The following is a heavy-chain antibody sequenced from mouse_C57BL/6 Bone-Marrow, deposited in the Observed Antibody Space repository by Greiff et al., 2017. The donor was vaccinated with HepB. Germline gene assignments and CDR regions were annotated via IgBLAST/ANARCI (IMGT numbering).Heavy chain of an antibody. CDR2: IDPANGNT. J-gene: IGHJ4*01. Sequence: EVKLVESVAELVRPGASVKLSCTASGFNIKNTYMHWVKQRPEQGLEWIGRIDPANGNTKYAPKFQGKATITADTSSNTAYLQLSSLTSEDTAISKGLLLYYAMDYWGQGTSVTVSS. CDR1: GFNIKNTY. D-gene: IGHD2-3*01. V-gene: IGHV14-3*01. CDR3: LLLYYAMDY.